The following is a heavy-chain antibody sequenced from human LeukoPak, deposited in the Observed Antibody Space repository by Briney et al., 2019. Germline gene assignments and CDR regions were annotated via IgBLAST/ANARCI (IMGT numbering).Heavy chain of an antibody. CDR1: GYTFTGYY. Sequence: GASVKVSCKASGYTFTGYYMHWVRQAPGQGLEWMGWINPNSGGTNYAQKFQGRVSMTRDTSISTAYMELSRLRSDDTAVYYCARDWDLYCAFDIWGQGTMVTVSS. CDR2: INPNSGGT. CDR3: ARDWDLYCAFDI. J-gene: IGHJ3*02. V-gene: IGHV1-2*02. D-gene: IGHD1-26*01.